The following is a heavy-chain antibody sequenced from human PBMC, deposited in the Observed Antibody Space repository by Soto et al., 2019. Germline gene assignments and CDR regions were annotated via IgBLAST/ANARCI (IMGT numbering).Heavy chain of an antibody. CDR3: ASGNCGYICYHDY. CDR1: GYAFTSYL. V-gene: IGHV1-3*04. Sequence: QVQLVQSGAEVKKPGASVKVSCKTSGYAFTSYLLYWVRQAPGQRLEWMGGINTGNGNTKYSQKFQGRVTITRDTSASTAYMELISLTSEDTAVYYCASGNCGYICYHDYWGQGTLVTVSS. D-gene: IGHD5-12*01. J-gene: IGHJ4*02. CDR2: INTGNGNT.